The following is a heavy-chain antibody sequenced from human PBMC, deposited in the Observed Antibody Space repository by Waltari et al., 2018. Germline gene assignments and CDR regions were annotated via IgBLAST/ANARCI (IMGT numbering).Heavy chain of an antibody. CDR1: GFTFSSYW. Sequence: EVQLVESGGGLVQPGGSLRLSCAASGFTFSSYWMSWVRQAPRTGLEWVANIKQDGSEKYYVDSVKGRFTMSRDNAKNSLYLQMNSLRDEDTAVYYCARLGYYGMDVWGQGTTVTVSS. CDR3: ARLGYYGMDV. CDR2: IKQDGSEK. J-gene: IGHJ6*02. V-gene: IGHV3-7*01.